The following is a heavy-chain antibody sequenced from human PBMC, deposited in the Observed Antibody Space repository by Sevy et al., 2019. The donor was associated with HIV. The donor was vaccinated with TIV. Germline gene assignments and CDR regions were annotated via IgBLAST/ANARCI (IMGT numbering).Heavy chain of an antibody. CDR2: FSPSGDNT. CDR1: GFTFSSYA. Sequence: GGCLRLSCAASGFTFSSYAMSWVRQAPGKGLEWVSTFSPSGDNTYYVDSVKGRFTISRDNSKNTLYLQMNRLRAEDTAVYFCVKGGRYYDNGGYSPFDYWGQGTLVTVSS. D-gene: IGHD3-22*01. V-gene: IGHV3-23*01. CDR3: VKGGRYYDNGGYSPFDY. J-gene: IGHJ4*02.